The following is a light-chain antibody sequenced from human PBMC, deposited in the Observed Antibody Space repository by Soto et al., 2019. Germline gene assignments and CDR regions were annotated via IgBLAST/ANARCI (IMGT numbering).Light chain of an antibody. CDR3: QQRSYWPPYT. CDR1: QSVSSY. Sequence: EIMLSQSPSTLSLSQGERATLSCRASQSVSSYLAWYQQKPGPAPRLLIYDASNRATGIPARFSGSGFGTDFTLTISSLESEDSAVYYCQQRSYWPPYTFGQGTKVDIK. J-gene: IGKJ2*01. CDR2: DAS. V-gene: IGKV3-11*01.